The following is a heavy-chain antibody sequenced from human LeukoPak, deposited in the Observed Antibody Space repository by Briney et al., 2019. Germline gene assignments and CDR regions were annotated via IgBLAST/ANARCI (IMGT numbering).Heavy chain of an antibody. CDR2: ISGSGGST. D-gene: IGHD3-22*01. CDR1: GFTFSSYW. J-gene: IGHJ4*02. CDR3: AKDRPYYYDSSGYFDY. V-gene: IGHV3-23*01. Sequence: GGSLRLSCAASGFTFSSYWMHWVRQAPGKGLEWVSAISGSGGSTYYADSVKGRFTISRDNSKNTLYLQMNSLRAEDTAVYYCAKDRPYYYDSSGYFDYWGQGTLVTVSS.